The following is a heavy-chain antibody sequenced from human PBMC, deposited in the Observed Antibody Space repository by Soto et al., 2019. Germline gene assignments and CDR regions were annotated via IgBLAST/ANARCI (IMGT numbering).Heavy chain of an antibody. Sequence: GGSLRLSCAASGFTFSSYWMHWVRQAPGKGLVWVSRINSDGSSTSYADSVKGRFTISRDNAKNTLYLQMNSLRAEDTAVYYCARGIAVAGKVIDYWGQGTLVTVSS. J-gene: IGHJ4*02. CDR1: GFTFSSYW. D-gene: IGHD6-19*01. CDR3: ARGIAVAGKVIDY. CDR2: INSDGSST. V-gene: IGHV3-74*01.